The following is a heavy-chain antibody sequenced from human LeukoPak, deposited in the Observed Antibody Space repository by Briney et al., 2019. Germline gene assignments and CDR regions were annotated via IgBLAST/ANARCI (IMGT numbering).Heavy chain of an antibody. D-gene: IGHD3-3*01. CDR1: GFTFSSYG. Sequence: GRSLRLSCAASGFTFSSYGMHWVRQAPGKGLEWVAVISYDGSNKYYADSVKGRFTISRDNSKNTLYLQMNSLRAEDTAVYYCAKGFPYDFWSAFDYWGQGTLVTVSS. V-gene: IGHV3-30*18. J-gene: IGHJ4*02. CDR2: ISYDGSNK. CDR3: AKGFPYDFWSAFDY.